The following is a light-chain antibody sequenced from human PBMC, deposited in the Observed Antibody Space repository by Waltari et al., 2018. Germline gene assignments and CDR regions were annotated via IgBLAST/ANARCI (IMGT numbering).Light chain of an antibody. Sequence: SYALAQPSSVSVYPGHTAKITCSGDQVTKTYFRVLQQKPGRAPVLVIYKYTERTSGIPERFSGSSSGTTVTLTISGAQGEDEAEYYCNCATDDNVRIFGGGTRLTVL. CDR2: KYT. CDR3: NCATDDNVRI. J-gene: IGLJ2*01. CDR1: QVTKTY. V-gene: IGLV3-27*01.